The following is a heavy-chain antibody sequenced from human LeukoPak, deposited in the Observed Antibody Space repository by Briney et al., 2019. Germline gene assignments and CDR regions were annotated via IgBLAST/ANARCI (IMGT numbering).Heavy chain of an antibody. V-gene: IGHV3-30*19. D-gene: IGHD3-10*01. CDR2: ISYDGSNK. J-gene: IGHJ3*02. Sequence: PGGSLRLSCAASGISFSAHGMHWVRQAPGKGLEWVAVISYDGSNKYYADSVKGRFTISRDNSKNTLYLQMNSLRAEDTAVYYCARPGTWFGGKAVVAFDIWGQGTMVTVSS. CDR1: GISFSAHG. CDR3: ARPGTWFGGKAVVAFDI.